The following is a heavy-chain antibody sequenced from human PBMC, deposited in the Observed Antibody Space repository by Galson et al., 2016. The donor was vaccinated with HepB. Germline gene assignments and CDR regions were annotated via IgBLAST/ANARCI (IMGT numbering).Heavy chain of an antibody. D-gene: IGHD3-16*01. CDR2: IYPGDSDL. CDR1: GYSFTTYW. Sequence: QSGAEVKKPGESLKISCKVSGYSFTTYWIGWVRQTPGKGLEWMAIIYPGDSDLRYNPSFQGQVTISADKSISTAYLQWSSLKASDTAIYYCARRLSMGWGTFAIWGQGTVVTVSS. J-gene: IGHJ3*02. V-gene: IGHV5-51*01. CDR3: ARRLSMGWGTFAI.